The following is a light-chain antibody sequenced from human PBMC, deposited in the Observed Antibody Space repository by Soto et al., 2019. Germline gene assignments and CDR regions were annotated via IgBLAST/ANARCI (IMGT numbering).Light chain of an antibody. J-gene: IGKJ4*01. CDR1: QSVNSY. CDR3: QQHLNALS. CDR2: DAS. V-gene: IGKV3-11*01. Sequence: EIVLTQSPATLSLSPGERATLSCRASQSVNSYLEWYQQKPGQAPRLLIYDASNRATGIPARFSGSGSGTDFTPTISSLEPEALAVYYCQQHLNALSFGGGTKVVIK.